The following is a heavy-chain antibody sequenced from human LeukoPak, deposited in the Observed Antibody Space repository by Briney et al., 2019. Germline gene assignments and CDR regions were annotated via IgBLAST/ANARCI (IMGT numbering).Heavy chain of an antibody. CDR1: GYTFTSYD. D-gene: IGHD4-11*01. CDR3: AREGVETRTIVTTSYYYYYMDV. V-gene: IGHV1-8*01. J-gene: IGHJ6*03. CDR2: MNPNSGNT. Sequence: GASVKVSCKASGYTFTSYDINWVRQATGQGLEWMGWMNPNSGNTGYAQKFQGRVTMTRNTSISTAYMELSSLRSEDTAVYYCAREGVETRTIVTTSYYYYYMDVWGKGTTVTVSS.